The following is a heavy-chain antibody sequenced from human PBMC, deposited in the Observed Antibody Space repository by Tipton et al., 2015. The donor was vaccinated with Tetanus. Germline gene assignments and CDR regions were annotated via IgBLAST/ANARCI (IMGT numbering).Heavy chain of an antibody. CDR3: ATDEYSNGWFRN. Sequence: SLRLSCAASGFSVSNNYMSWVRQAPGKGLEWVSVIYIGGSIYYTDSVKGRFTISRDNSKNTLFLQMNSLRVEDTAVYYCATDEYSNGWFRNWGQGTQVTVSS. CDR2: IYIGGSI. J-gene: IGHJ4*02. CDR1: GFSVSNNY. V-gene: IGHV3-53*01. D-gene: IGHD6-19*01.